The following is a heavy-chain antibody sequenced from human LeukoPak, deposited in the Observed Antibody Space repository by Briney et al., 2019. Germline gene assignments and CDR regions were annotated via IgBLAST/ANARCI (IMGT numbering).Heavy chain of an antibody. D-gene: IGHD3-3*01. CDR3: ARGITIFGVVIRFDP. CDR2: FYYSGSA. CDR1: GGSISSYY. Sequence: PSETLSLTCTVSGGSISSYYWSWIRRPPGKGLEWIGYFYYSGSANYNPPLKSRVTISVDTSKNQFSLKLSSVTAADTAVYYCARGITIFGVVIRFDPWGQGTLVTVSS. V-gene: IGHV4-59*01. J-gene: IGHJ5*02.